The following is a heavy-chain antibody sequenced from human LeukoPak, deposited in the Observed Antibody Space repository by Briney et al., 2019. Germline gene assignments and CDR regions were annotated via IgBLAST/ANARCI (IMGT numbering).Heavy chain of an antibody. V-gene: IGHV1-2*06. CDR3: ARDSYP. Sequence: ASVKVSCKTSGYTFTAYYIHWVRQAPGQGLEWMGRIDPNRGGTDYAQKSQGRVTMTRDTSISTAYMDLRRLRSDDTAIYYCARDSYPWGQGTLVTVSS. J-gene: IGHJ5*02. CDR2: IDPNRGGT. CDR1: GYTFTAYY.